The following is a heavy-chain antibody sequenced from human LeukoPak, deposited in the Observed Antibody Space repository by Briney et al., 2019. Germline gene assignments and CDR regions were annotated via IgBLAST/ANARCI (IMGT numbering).Heavy chain of an antibody. V-gene: IGHV1-2*02. Sequence: ASVKVSCKASGYTFTGYYMHWVRQAPGQGLEWMGWINPNSGGTNYAQKFQGRVTMTRDTSISTAYMELSRLRSDDTAVHYCARVRRKYYYDSSGSTRGDAFDIWGQGTMVTVSS. CDR2: INPNSGGT. CDR1: GYTFTGYY. D-gene: IGHD3-22*01. J-gene: IGHJ3*02. CDR3: ARVRRKYYYDSSGSTRGDAFDI.